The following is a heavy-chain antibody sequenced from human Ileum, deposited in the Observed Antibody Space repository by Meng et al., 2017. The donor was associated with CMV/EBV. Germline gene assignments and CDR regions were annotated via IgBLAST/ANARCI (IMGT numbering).Heavy chain of an antibody. D-gene: IGHD2-2*01. CDR1: GFNFSSYW. CDR2: INSDGSST. CDR3: ARDAADSTSPAWFDP. Sequence: SGFNFSSYWMHWVRQAPGKGLVWVSRINSDGSSTSYADSVKGRFTISRDNAKNTLYLQMNSLRVEDTAVYYCARDAADSTSPAWFDPWGQGTLVTVSS. V-gene: IGHV3-74*01. J-gene: IGHJ5*02.